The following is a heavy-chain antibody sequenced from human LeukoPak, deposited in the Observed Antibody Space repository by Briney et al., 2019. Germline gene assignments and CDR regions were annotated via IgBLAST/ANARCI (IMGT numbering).Heavy chain of an antibody. J-gene: IGHJ4*02. CDR1: GNYW. D-gene: IGHD2-2*01. CDR3: VSFYEAY. Sequence: GGSLRLSCAASGNYWMHWVRQAPGKGLVWVSRINSDGSWTSYADSVKGRFTISKDNAKNTVYLQMNNLRAEDTAVYYCVSFYEAYWGRGTLVTVSS. CDR2: INSDGSWT. V-gene: IGHV3-74*01.